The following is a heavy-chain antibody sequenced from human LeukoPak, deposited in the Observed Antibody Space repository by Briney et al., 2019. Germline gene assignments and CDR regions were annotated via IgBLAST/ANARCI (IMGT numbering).Heavy chain of an antibody. V-gene: IGHV3-30*02. CDR3: AKVPDSSGYYYVS. CDR2: IRYNGNNQ. J-gene: IGHJ5*02. D-gene: IGHD3-22*01. Sequence: GGSLRLSCAASGFTFNNYGMHWVRQAPGKGLEWVAFIRYNGNNQYYADSVKSRFTISRDNSKNTLYLQMNSLRAEDTAVYYCAKVPDSSGYYYVSWGQGTLVTVSS. CDR1: GFTFNNYG.